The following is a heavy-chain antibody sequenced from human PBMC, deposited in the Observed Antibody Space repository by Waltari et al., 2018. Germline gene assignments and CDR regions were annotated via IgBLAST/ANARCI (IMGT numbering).Heavy chain of an antibody. Sequence: EVQLVESGGGLVQPGGALRLSCAASGFTFSSYWMSWVRQAQGDGLGWVANIKQNGSGKYYVDSVKGRFTISRDNAKNSLYLQMNSLRAEDTAVYYCARKVVIASGAFDIWGQGTMVTVSS. V-gene: IGHV3-7*01. J-gene: IGHJ3*02. CDR1: GFTFSSYW. CDR2: IKQNGSGK. D-gene: IGHD2-21*01. CDR3: ARKVVIASGAFDI.